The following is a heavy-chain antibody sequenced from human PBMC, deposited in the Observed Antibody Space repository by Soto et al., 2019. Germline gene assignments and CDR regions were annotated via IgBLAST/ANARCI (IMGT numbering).Heavy chain of an antibody. CDR3: ARGPMIVVVNPFDP. J-gene: IGHJ5*02. D-gene: IGHD3-22*01. CDR1: GGTFSSYA. V-gene: IGHV1-69*13. CDR2: IIPIFGTA. Sequence: SVKVSCKASGGTFSSYAISWVRQAPGQGLEWRGGIIPIFGTANYAQKFQGRVTITADESTSTAYMELSSLRSEDTAVYYCARGPMIVVVNPFDPWGQGTLVTVSS.